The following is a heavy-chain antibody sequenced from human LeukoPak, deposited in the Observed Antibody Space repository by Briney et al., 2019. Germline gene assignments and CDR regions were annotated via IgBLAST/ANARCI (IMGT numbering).Heavy chain of an antibody. CDR3: ARRPIVGSTGFYFDP. D-gene: IGHD1-26*01. Sequence: SETLSLTCNVSGGSISTTTNSWGWAWIRQRPTKGLEWIGSIYYGGSPYYTSSLKSRVTISVDTSENQFSLKLASLTAADTAVYYCARRPIVGSTGFYFDPWGPGTLVTVSS. CDR1: GGSISTTTNS. V-gene: IGHV4-39*01. J-gene: IGHJ5*02. CDR2: IYYGGSP.